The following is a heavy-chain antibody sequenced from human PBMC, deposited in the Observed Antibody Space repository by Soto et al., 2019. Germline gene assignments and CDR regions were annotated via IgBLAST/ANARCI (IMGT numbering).Heavy chain of an antibody. CDR1: GLTFSNYA. CDR2: VTGDGVTT. V-gene: IGHV3-23*01. Sequence: GGSLRLSCAASGLTFSNYAMSWVRQAPGKGLEWVSTVTGDGVTTSYADSVEGRFTISRDNSKNTLYLQMSGLRADDTAVYYCAKRLSYYFDSWGHGTLVTVSS. D-gene: IGHD3-16*02. CDR3: AKRLSYYFDS. J-gene: IGHJ4*01.